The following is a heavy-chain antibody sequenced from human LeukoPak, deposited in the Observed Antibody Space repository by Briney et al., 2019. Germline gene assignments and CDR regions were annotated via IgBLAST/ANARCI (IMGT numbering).Heavy chain of an antibody. D-gene: IGHD3-10*01. V-gene: IGHV4-59*01. CDR1: GGSISSYY. CDR2: IYYSGST. J-gene: IGHJ6*04. CDR3: AKSNTLVRGEDI. Sequence: SETLSLTCTVSGGSISSYYWSWIRQPPGKGLEWIGYIYYSGSTNYNPSLKSRVTISVDTSKNQFSLKLSSVTAADTAVYYCAKSNTLVRGEDIWGKGTTVTISS.